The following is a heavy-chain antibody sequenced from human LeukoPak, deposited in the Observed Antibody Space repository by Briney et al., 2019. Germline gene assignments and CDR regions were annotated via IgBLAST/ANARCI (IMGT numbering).Heavy chain of an antibody. CDR3: ARHRRNDYVGGSYRSNWFDP. CDR1: GGSFSGYY. Sequence: SSETLSLTCAVYGGSFSGYYWSWIRQPPGKGLEWIGEINHSGSTNYNPSLKSRVTISVDTSKNQFSLKLSSVTAADTAVYYCARHRRNDYVGGSYRSNWFDPWGQGTLVTVSS. V-gene: IGHV4-34*01. D-gene: IGHD3-16*02. J-gene: IGHJ5*02. CDR2: INHSGST.